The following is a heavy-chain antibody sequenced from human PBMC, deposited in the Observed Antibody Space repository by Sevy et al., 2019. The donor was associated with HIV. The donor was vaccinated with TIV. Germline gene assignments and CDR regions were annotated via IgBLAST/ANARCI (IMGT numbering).Heavy chain of an antibody. V-gene: IGHV3-7*01. CDR1: GFTFSDYW. Sequence: GGSLRLSCVASGFTFSDYWMTWVRQAPGKGLEWVANIKQDGNEKNYMDSAKGRFTISRDNAKNSVYLQVNSLRAEDTAVYYCAREAVAGRSGPWKADYYYAGMDVWGQGTTVTVSS. CDR3: AREAVAGRSGPWKADYYYAGMDV. J-gene: IGHJ6*02. D-gene: IGHD6-19*01. CDR2: IKQDGNEK.